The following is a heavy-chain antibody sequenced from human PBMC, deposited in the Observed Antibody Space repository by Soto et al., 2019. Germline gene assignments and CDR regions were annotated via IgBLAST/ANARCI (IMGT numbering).Heavy chain of an antibody. J-gene: IGHJ1*01. Sequence: QVQLVESGGGVVQPGRSLRLSCAASGFTFSSYGMHWVRQAPGKGLEWVAVISYDGSDKYYADSVKGRFTISRDNSNNALYLQMDSVSADDTAVYYCATGVVVATTFFQLWGQGTLVTVSS. CDR3: ATGVVVATTFFQL. CDR1: GFTFSSYG. D-gene: IGHD2-15*01. V-gene: IGHV3-30*03. CDR2: ISYDGSDK.